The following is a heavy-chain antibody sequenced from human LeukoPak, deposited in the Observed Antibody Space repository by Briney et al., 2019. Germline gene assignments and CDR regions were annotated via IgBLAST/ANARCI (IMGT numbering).Heavy chain of an antibody. J-gene: IGHJ4*02. CDR1: CGSISSHY. V-gene: IGHV4-59*11. D-gene: IGHD6-13*01. CDR3: ARSGSSWPFDY. CDR2: IYYSGST. Sequence: SETLPLTCTVSCGSISSHYWSWIRQPPGKGLEWIGYIYYSGSTNYNPSLKTRVTISVDTPKNQFSLKLSSVTAADTAVYYCARSGSSWPFDYWGQGTLVTVSS.